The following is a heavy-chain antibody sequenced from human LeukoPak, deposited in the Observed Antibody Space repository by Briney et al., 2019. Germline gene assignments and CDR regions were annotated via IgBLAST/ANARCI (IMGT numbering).Heavy chain of an antibody. CDR2: IIPILGTT. J-gene: IGHJ6*03. CDR3: AKSYRTYYYYYMDV. D-gene: IGHD1-26*01. Sequence: SVKVSCKASGDTFSSYAISWVRQAPGQGLEWMGGIIPILGTTNYAQKFQGRVTVTADESTSTAYMELSSLRSEDTAVYYCAKSYRTYYYYYMDVWGKGTTVTISS. V-gene: IGHV1-69*13. CDR1: GDTFSSYA.